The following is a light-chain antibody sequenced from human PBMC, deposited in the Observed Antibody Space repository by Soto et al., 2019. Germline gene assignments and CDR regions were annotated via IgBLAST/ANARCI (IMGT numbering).Light chain of an antibody. CDR1: SSNIGSNS. V-gene: IGLV1-51*01. CDR2: DSN. CDR3: GTWDSSLTAV. Sequence: QSVLTQPPSVSAAPGQKVTISCSGSSSNIGSNSVSWYQQLPGKAPKLLIYDSNKRPSGIPDRFSGSKSGSSATLGITGLQTGDEADYYCGTWDSSLTAVFGGGTQRPSS. J-gene: IGLJ7*01.